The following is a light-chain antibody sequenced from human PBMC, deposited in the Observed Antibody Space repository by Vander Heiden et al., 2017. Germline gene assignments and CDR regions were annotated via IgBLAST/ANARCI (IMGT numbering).Light chain of an antibody. CDR2: LGS. J-gene: IGKJ4*01. Sequence: VMTPSPLSLPVIPGEPAPIPFRSSQSHLHRNGFIYSEWYLHPPGQSPQLLFYLGSNRASGVPDRFSGSGSGTDFTLKISRVEAEDVGVYYCMQSLQTRTFGGGTKVEIK. CDR3: MQSLQTRT. V-gene: IGKV2-28*01. CDR1: QSHLHRNGFIY.